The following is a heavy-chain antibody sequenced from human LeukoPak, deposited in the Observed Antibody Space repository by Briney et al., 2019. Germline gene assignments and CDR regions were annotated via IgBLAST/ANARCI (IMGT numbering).Heavy chain of an antibody. V-gene: IGHV4-31*03. CDR1: GGSISSGGYY. J-gene: IGHJ4*02. CDR2: IYYSGCT. CDR3: GREGRVGCYFDY. D-gene: IGHD2-15*01. Sequence: SQSLSLTCTVSGGSISSGGYYWSWIRQHPGKGLEWIGYIYYSGCTSYNPSLKSGVTISVDTSKNQFSLKLSSVTAADTAVYYCGREGRVGCYFDYWGEGTLVTVSS.